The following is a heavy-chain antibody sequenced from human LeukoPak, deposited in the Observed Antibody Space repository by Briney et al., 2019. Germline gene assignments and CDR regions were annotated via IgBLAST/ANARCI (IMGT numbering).Heavy chain of an antibody. D-gene: IGHD6-19*01. CDR3: AREKHLGSSGWYSRVYYGMDV. J-gene: IGHJ6*02. Sequence: GGSLRLSCAASGFTFSSFSMNWVRQAPGKGLEWVSFITGSSSTIYYADSVKGRFTISRDNSKNTLYLQMNSLRAEDTAVYYCAREKHLGSSGWYSRVYYGMDVWGQGTTVTVSS. V-gene: IGHV3-48*01. CDR1: GFTFSSFS. CDR2: ITGSSSTI.